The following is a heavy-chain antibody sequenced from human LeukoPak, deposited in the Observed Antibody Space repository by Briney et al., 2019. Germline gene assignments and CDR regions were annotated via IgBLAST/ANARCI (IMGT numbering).Heavy chain of an antibody. CDR3: ARDDIVVGAT. Sequence: PGGSLRLSCAASGFTFSSFSMNWVRQAPGKGLEWVSSISSSSSFIYYADSVKGRFTISRDNAKNSLDLQMSSLRVEDTAVYYCARDDIVVGATWGQGTLVTVSS. J-gene: IGHJ5*02. D-gene: IGHD2-15*01. CDR1: GFTFSSFS. V-gene: IGHV3-21*01. CDR2: ISSSSSFI.